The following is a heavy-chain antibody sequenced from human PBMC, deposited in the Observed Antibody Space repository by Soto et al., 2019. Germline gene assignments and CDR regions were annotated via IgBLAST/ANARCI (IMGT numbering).Heavy chain of an antibody. J-gene: IGHJ4*02. D-gene: IGHD3-10*01. CDR3: AKSLSFGEYYFDY. V-gene: IGHV3-30*18. CDR1: GFTFSSYG. CDR2: ISYDGSNK. Sequence: QVQLVESGGGVVQPGRSLRLSCAASGFTFSSYGMHWVRQAPGKGLEWVAVISYDGSNKYYADSVKGRFTISRDNSKNPLYLRRNSLRAEDTAVYYCAKSLSFGEYYFDYWGQGTLVTVSS.